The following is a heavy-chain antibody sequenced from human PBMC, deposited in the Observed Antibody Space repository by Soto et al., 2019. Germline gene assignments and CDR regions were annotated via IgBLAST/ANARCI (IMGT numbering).Heavy chain of an antibody. V-gene: IGHV1-69*01. J-gene: IGHJ6*02. CDR2: IIPISDTT. CDR1: GGTFSSYA. D-gene: IGHD2-2*01. Sequence: QVQLVQSRAEVKKPGSSVKVSCKASGGTFSSYAISWVRQAPGQGPEWMGGIIPISDTTNYAQKFQGRVTITADESTSTAYMELSSLRSEDTAVYYCARSQGSSTSLEIYYYYYYGMDVWGQGTTVTVSS. CDR3: ARSQGSSTSLEIYYYYYYGMDV.